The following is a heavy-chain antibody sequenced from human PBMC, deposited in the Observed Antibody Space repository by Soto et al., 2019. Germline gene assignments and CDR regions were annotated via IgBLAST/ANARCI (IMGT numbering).Heavy chain of an antibody. Sequence: QVQLVQSGAEVKKPGASVKVSCKASGYTFTGYYMHWVRQAPGQGIEWMGWIKPNSGGTNYAHKFQGWDTMTRDTSIRTAYMELSRLRSDDTAVYYCARGTKYYYCGMDVWGQGTTVTASS. D-gene: IGHD2-8*01. V-gene: IGHV1-2*04. CDR1: GYTFTGYY. CDR3: ARGTKYYYCGMDV. CDR2: IKPNSGGT. J-gene: IGHJ6*02.